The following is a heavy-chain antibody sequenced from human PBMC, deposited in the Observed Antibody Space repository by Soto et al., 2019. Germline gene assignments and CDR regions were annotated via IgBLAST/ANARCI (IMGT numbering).Heavy chain of an antibody. CDR3: SRKGVI. D-gene: IGHD3-16*02. V-gene: IGHV3-7*01. Sequence: GGSLRLSCAASVFTFSITFSTYAMSWVRQAPGKGLEWVANINQHGREEYYVDSVKGRFTISRDNAKNLVFLQMNSLRAEDTAVYYCSRKGVIRGQGTLVTVSS. CDR2: INQHGREE. J-gene: IGHJ4*02. CDR1: VFTFSITFSTYA.